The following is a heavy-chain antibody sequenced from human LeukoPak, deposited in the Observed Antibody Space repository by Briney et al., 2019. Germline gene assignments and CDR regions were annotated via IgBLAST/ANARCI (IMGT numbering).Heavy chain of an antibody. D-gene: IGHD3-3*01. J-gene: IGHJ6*02. V-gene: IGHV3-15*07. CDR3: TTDGDIRFLEWPPYYGMDV. CDR2: IKSKTDGGTT. Sequence: GGSLRLSCAASGFTFSNAWMNWVRQAPGKGLEWVGRIKSKTDGGTTDYAAPVKGRFTISRDDSKNTLYLQMNSLKTEDTAVYYCTTDGDIRFLEWPPYYGMDVWGQGTTVTVSS. CDR1: GFTFSNAW.